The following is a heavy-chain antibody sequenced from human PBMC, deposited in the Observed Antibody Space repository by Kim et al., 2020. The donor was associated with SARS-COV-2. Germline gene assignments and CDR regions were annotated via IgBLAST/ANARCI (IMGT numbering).Heavy chain of an antibody. CDR3: ARRSAGAYFDY. V-gene: IGHV4-31*03. Sequence: SETLSLTCTVSGGSISSAGDYWTWIRQLPGRDLQWIGYIYSTGHTYYNSSLQSRASISIDTSRNQFSLELTSVTAADTAVYYCARRSAGAYFDYWGQGALVTVSS. CDR2: IYSTGHT. CDR1: GGSISSAGDY. D-gene: IGHD2-21*01. J-gene: IGHJ4*02.